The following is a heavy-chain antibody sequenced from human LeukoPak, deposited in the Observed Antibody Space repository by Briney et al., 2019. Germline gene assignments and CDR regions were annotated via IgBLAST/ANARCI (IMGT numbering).Heavy chain of an antibody. CDR3: ASEGRDGYNDPSDY. CDR1: GFILSIYS. V-gene: IGHV3-21*01. Sequence: GGSLRLSCAASGFILSIYSVNWVRQAPGKGLEWVSSISSSSSYIYYADSVKGRFTISRDNAKNSLYLQMNSLRAEDTAVYYCASEGRDGYNDPSDYWGQGTLVTVSS. J-gene: IGHJ4*02. CDR2: ISSSSSYI. D-gene: IGHD5-24*01.